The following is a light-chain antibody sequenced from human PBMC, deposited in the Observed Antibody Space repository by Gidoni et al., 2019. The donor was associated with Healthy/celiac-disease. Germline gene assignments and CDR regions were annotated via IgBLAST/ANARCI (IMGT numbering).Light chain of an antibody. CDR1: QSVSSTY. J-gene: IGKJ1*01. CDR2: GAS. V-gene: IGKV3-20*01. CDR3: QQYGSSPWT. Sequence: DIVLTQSPGTLSLSPGERATLSCRASQSVSSTYLAWYQQKPGQAPRLLIYGASSRATGIPDRFSGSGSGTDFTITISRLEPEDFAVYYCQQYGSSPWTFGQXTKVEIK.